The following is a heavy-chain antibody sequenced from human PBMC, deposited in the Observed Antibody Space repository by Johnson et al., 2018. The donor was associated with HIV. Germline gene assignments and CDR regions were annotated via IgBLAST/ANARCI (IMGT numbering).Heavy chain of an antibody. CDR2: ISYDGSNK. CDR1: GFTFSSYG. J-gene: IGHJ3*02. D-gene: IGHD6-6*01. CDR3: AKERQLVRAFDI. Sequence: VQLVESGGGVVQPGRSLRLSCVASGFTFSSYGMHWVRQAPGKGLEWVTIISYDGSNKYYADSVKGRFTTSRDNSKNTLYLQMSSLRTEDTAVYYCAKERQLVRAFDIWGQVTMVTVSS. V-gene: IGHV3-30*18.